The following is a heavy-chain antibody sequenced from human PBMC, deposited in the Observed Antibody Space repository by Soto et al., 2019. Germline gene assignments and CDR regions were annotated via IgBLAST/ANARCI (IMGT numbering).Heavy chain of an antibody. V-gene: IGHV4-30-2*01. D-gene: IGHD2-15*01. Sequence: QLQLQESGSGLVKPSQTLSLTCAVSVGSITSGGYAWSWIRQPPGKGLEWIGYIYHSGSTYYNPSLKRRVTISVDRSKNQFSLKLSSVTAADTAVYYCARGQVVAAQHWGQGTLVTVSS. CDR1: VGSITSGGYA. CDR3: ARGQVVAAQH. CDR2: IYHSGST. J-gene: IGHJ4*02.